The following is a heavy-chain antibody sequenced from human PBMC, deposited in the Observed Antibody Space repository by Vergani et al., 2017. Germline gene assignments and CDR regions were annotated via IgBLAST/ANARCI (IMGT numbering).Heavy chain of an antibody. CDR2: ISDRSASI. D-gene: IGHD4-17*01. CDR3: AKEAIVDYGFYFDH. J-gene: IGHJ4*02. Sequence: EVQLVESGGGLVQPRGSLRLSCAASGLSFSNSNMNWVRQAPGKGLEWISYISDRSASIYYAASVRGRFTVSRDNARNSLSLQMNSLRAEDTAIYYCAKEAIVDYGFYFDHWGQGVLVTVSS. V-gene: IGHV3-48*01. CDR1: GLSFSNSN.